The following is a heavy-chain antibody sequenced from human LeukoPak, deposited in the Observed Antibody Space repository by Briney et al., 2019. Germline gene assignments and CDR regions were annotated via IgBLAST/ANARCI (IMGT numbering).Heavy chain of an antibody. CDR1: GFTFSSYS. J-gene: IGHJ4*02. Sequence: GGSLRLSCAASGFTFSSYSMNWVRQAPGKGLEWVSPISSSSSYIYYADSVKGRFTISRDNAKNSLYLQMNSLRAEDTAVYYCAKGKEKVTMIRGISYNFDYWGQGTLVTVSS. CDR2: ISSSSSYI. CDR3: AKGKEKVTMIRGISYNFDY. D-gene: IGHD3-10*01. V-gene: IGHV3-21*01.